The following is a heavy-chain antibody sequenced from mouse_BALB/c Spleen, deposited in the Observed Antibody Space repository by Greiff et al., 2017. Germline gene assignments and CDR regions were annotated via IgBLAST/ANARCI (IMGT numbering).Heavy chain of an antibody. J-gene: IGHJ3*01. CDR1: GFTFSSFG. V-gene: IGHV5-17*02. D-gene: IGHD1-1*01. CDR2: ISSGSSTI. Sequence: EVKLEESGGGLVQPGGSRKLSCAASGFTFSSFGMHWVRQAPEKGLEWVAYISSGSSTIYYADTVKGRFTISRDNPKNTLFLQMTSLRSEDTAMYYCARSPTTVVATQGFAYWGQGTLVTVSA. CDR3: ARSPTTVVATQGFAY.